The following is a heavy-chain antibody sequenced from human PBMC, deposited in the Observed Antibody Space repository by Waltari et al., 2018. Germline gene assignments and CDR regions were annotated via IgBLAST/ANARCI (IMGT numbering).Heavy chain of an antibody. CDR3: ARDRMGSSWYLQANWFDP. D-gene: IGHD6-13*01. CDR2: IIPIFGTA. Sequence: QVQLVQSGAEVKKPGSSVKVSCKASGATFSSYAITLVRQAPAQGLGWMGGIIPIFGTANDAQKFQGRVTITTDESTSTAYMELSSLSSEDTAVYYCARDRMGSSWYLQANWFDPWGQGTLVTVSS. J-gene: IGHJ5*02. V-gene: IGHV1-69*05. CDR1: GATFSSYA.